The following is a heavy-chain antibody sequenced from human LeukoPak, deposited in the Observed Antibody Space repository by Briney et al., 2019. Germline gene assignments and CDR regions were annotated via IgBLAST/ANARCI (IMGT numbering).Heavy chain of an antibody. CDR2: IKQDGSEK. D-gene: IGHD2-2*01. J-gene: IGHJ4*02. Sequence: GGSLRLSCAASGFTVSSNYMSWVRQAPGKGLGWVANIKQDGSEKYYVDSVKGRFTISRDNAKNSLYLQMNSLRAEDTAVYYCARIGRCSSTSCYPFDYWGQGTLVTVSS. CDR3: ARIGRCSSTSCYPFDY. CDR1: GFTVSSNY. V-gene: IGHV3-7*01.